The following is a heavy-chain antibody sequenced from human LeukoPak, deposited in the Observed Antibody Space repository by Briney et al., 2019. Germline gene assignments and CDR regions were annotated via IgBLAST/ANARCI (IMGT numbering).Heavy chain of an antibody. CDR1: GYTFTSYG. V-gene: IGHV1-18*01. Sequence: ASVKVSCKASGYTFTSYGISWVRQAPGQGLEWMGWISAYNGNTNYAQKLQGRVTMTTDTSTSTAYMELRSLRFDDTAVYYCARGPDPSVTAIFSGYYYYYMDVWGKGTTVTVSS. J-gene: IGHJ6*03. CDR3: ARGPDPSVTAIFSGYYYYYMDV. D-gene: IGHD2-21*02. CDR2: ISAYNGNT.